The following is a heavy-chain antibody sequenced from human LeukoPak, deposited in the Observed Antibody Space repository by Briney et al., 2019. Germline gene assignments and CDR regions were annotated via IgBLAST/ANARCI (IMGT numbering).Heavy chain of an antibody. CDR1: GFTFNNYG. Sequence: HSGGSLRLSCAASGFTFNNYGLSWVRQAPGKGLEWVSAISGSGVTTYYADSVKGRFTISRDNSKNTLYLQMNSLRAEDTAVYYCSKWKAIVLVPEARSPIDYWGQGTLVTVSS. CDR2: ISGSGVTT. D-gene: IGHD2-2*01. CDR3: SKWKAIVLVPEARSPIDY. J-gene: IGHJ4*02. V-gene: IGHV3-23*01.